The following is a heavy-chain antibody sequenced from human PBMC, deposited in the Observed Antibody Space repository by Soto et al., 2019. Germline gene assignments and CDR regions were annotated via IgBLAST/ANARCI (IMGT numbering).Heavy chain of an antibody. V-gene: IGHV3-23*01. CDR3: AKSYDTSGYYHAADY. Sequence: GGSLRLSCAASGFTFSSYAMSWVRQAPGKGLEWVSGLSGLGGSTYYADSVRGRFTISRDNSRNTLYLQMNSLRADDTAVYYCAKSYDTSGYYHAADYWGQGSLVTVPQ. J-gene: IGHJ4*02. CDR1: GFTFSSYA. CDR2: LSGLGGST. D-gene: IGHD3-22*01.